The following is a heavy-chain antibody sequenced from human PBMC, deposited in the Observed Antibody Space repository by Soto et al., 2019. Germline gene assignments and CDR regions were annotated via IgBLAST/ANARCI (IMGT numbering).Heavy chain of an antibody. Sequence: PGGSLRLSCAASGFTFSSDSMNWVRQAPGKGLEWVSYISSSSSTIYYADSVKGRFTISRDNAKNSLYLQMNSLRDEDTAVYYFSEIPGCSWRFFLGKDVWGPGTTVTVSS. CDR3: SEIPGCSWRFFLGKDV. CDR2: ISSSSSTI. J-gene: IGHJ6*02. V-gene: IGHV3-48*02. CDR1: GFTFSSDS. D-gene: IGHD1-1*01.